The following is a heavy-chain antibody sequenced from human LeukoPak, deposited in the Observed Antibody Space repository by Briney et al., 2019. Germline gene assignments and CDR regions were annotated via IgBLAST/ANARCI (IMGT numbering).Heavy chain of an antibody. D-gene: IGHD3-22*01. V-gene: IGHV4-38-2*02. J-gene: IGHJ4*02. CDR2: IFHTGST. Sequence: KSSETLSLTCTVSGYSISSGCYWGWIRQPPGKGLEWIGIIFHTGSTYDNPSLKSRVTISVDTSKNQFSLKVNSVTAADTAVYYCARGRTGDDSSGYYFALFDYWGQGTLVTVSS. CDR1: GYSISSGCY. CDR3: ARGRTGDDSSGYYFALFDY.